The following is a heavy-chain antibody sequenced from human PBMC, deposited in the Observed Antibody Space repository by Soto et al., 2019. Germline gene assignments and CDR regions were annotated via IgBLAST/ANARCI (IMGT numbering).Heavy chain of an antibody. CDR2: VRWDDEK. Sequence: GPTLVNPSQTLTLTCTFSGFSLNTGGMCLSWVRQPTGKALEWLAVVRWDDEKHFSTSLRNRISVSKDASGDRVVLTMANMDPADSGTYYCVRTHGGYTAYYGMDVWGPGTTVTVSS. J-gene: IGHJ6*02. CDR3: VRTHGGYTAYYGMDV. V-gene: IGHV2-70*19. D-gene: IGHD5-12*01. CDR1: GFSLNTGGMC.